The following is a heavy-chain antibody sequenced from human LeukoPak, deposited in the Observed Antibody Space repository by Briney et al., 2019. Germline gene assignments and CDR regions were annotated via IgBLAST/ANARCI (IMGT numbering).Heavy chain of an antibody. CDR2: IKQDGSEI. V-gene: IGHV3-7*05. J-gene: IGHJ2*01. CDR1: GSTFSSYW. Sequence: PGGSLRLSCAASGSTFSSYWMSWVRQAPGRGPEWVANIKQDGSEIYYVDSVEGRFTISRDNAKNSLYLQMNSLRAEDTAVYYCARVNLGQLLYWYFDLWRRGTLVTVSS. CDR3: ARVNLGQLLYWYFDL. D-gene: IGHD4-23*01.